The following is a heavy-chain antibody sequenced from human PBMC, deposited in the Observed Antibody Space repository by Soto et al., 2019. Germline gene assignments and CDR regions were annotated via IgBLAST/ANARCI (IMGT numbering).Heavy chain of an antibody. CDR2: ISGRGGST. J-gene: IGHJ4*02. D-gene: IGHD1-1*01. Sequence: EVQLLESGGGLVLPGGSLRLSCAASGFIFSDYSMSWVRQAPGKGLDWVSGISGRGGSTYYADSVKGRFTISRDSSRNTLFLQMNSLRAEDTALYFCARSSGDTWEQYYFDYWGQGTLVPVSS. CDR3: ARSSGDTWEQYYFDY. V-gene: IGHV3-23*01. CDR1: GFIFSDYS.